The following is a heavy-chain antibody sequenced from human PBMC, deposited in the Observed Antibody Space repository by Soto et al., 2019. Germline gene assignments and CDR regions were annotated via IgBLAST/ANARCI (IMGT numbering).Heavy chain of an antibody. V-gene: IGHV4-59*01. J-gene: IGHJ4*02. Sequence: PSETLSRTCTASGGSLSSYYWCWIRQPPGNGLESIGYLYYSASTNYNPSLTSRVTISVDTSKNQSSLNLRSVSSAHPAVYYWARDRARVRYGRGESIFDYWGQGTLVTVSS. CDR1: GGSLSSYY. CDR3: ARDRARVRYGRGESIFDY. D-gene: IGHD4-17*01. CDR2: LYYSAST.